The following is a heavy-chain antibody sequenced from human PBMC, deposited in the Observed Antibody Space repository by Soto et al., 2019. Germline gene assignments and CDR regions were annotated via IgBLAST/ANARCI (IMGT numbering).Heavy chain of an antibody. J-gene: IGHJ5*02. Sequence: GASVKVSCKASGYIFTNYPIHWVRQAPGQGLEWMGWINAANGAAKHSQNFQGRVTITRDPSATTSYMELIRLRSDDTAVYFCVRDASSSPGRWFDPWGQGTLGTVSS. CDR1: GYIFTNYP. D-gene: IGHD2-8*02. CDR3: VRDASSSPGRWFDP. CDR2: INAANGAA. V-gene: IGHV1-3*01.